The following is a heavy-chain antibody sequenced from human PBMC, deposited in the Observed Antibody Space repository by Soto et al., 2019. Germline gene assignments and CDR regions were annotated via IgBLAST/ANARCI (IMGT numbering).Heavy chain of an antibody. CDR3: ARDRSWSFDY. CDR2: ISYDGSNK. V-gene: IGHV3-30-3*01. CDR1: GFTFSSYA. J-gene: IGHJ4*02. D-gene: IGHD6-13*01. Sequence: GGSLRLSCAASGFTFSSYAMHWVRQAPGKGLEWVAVISYDGSNKYYADSVKGRFTISRDNSKNTLYLQMNNLRAEDTAVYYCARDRSWSFDYWGQGTLVTVSS.